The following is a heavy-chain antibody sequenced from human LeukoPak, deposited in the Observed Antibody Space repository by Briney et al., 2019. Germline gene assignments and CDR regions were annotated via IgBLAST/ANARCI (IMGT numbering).Heavy chain of an antibody. CDR1: GYTFTGYY. CDR3: ARDQYYYDSSGRTDY. V-gene: IGHV1-2*02. CDR2: INPNSGGT. Sequence: ASVKVSCKASGYTFTGYYMHWVRQAPGQGLEWMGWINPNSGGTNYAQKFQGRVTMTRDTSISTAYMELSRLRSDDTAVYYCARDQYYYDSSGRTDYWGQGTLVTVSS. J-gene: IGHJ4*02. D-gene: IGHD3-22*01.